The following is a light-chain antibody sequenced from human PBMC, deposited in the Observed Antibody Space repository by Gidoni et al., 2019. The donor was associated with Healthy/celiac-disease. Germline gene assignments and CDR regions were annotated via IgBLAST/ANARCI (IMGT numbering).Light chain of an antibody. J-gene: IGKJ1*01. Sequence: DIVLTQPPGTLSLSPEETATLSCRASQSVRSSYLAGYQQKPGQAPRLLIYGASSRATGIPDRFSGSGSGTDFTLTIGRLGPEDFAVYYGQRYGSSHWTFGRGTKVEIK. CDR1: QSVRSSY. CDR2: GAS. V-gene: IGKV3-20*01. CDR3: QRYGSSHWT.